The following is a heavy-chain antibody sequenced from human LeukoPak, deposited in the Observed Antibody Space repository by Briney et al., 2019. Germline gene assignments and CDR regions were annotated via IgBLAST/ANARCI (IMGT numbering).Heavy chain of an antibody. CDR1: GFTFSSHG. Sequence: GGSLRLSCAASGFTFSSHGMSWVRQTPGKGLEWVSAISGSGDATYYADSVKGRFTISRDNAKNSLYLQMNSLRAEDTAVYYCARGRPSGWYGEGWFDPWGQGTLVTVSS. CDR2: ISGSGDAT. D-gene: IGHD6-19*01. J-gene: IGHJ5*02. CDR3: ARGRPSGWYGEGWFDP. V-gene: IGHV3-23*01.